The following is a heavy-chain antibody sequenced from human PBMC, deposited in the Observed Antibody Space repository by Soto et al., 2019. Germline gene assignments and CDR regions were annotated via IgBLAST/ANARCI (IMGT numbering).Heavy chain of an antibody. D-gene: IGHD3-22*01. CDR3: ARGWGYDSNDYYYAY. J-gene: IGHJ4*02. Sequence: ASVRVSCKASGGTFSRHAISWVRQAPGQGLEWMGGIIPIFGTANHAQKFQGRVTIIADESTSTVYMELSSLRSEDTAMYYCARGWGYDSNDYYYAYWGQGTLVTVS. CDR2: IIPIFGTA. CDR1: GGTFSRHA. V-gene: IGHV1-69*13.